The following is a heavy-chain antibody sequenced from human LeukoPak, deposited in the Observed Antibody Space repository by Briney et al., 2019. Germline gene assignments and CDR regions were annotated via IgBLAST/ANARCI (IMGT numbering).Heavy chain of an antibody. CDR3: AKDQGAATGKRGVDC. J-gene: IGHJ4*02. V-gene: IGHV3-23*01. D-gene: IGHD6-13*01. CDR2: VSAGGSSR. CDR1: GFTFSSYG. Sequence: GRSLRLSCAASGFTFSSYGMHWVRQAPGKGLEWVSAVSAGGSSRYYVDSVKGRFTISRDNSKNTLFLQMNSLRAEDTALYYCAKDQGAATGKRGVDCWGQGTLVTVSS.